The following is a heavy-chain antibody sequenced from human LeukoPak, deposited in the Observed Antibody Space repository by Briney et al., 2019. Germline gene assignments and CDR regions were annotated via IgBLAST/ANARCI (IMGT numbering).Heavy chain of an antibody. V-gene: IGHV1-2*02. CDR2: INPNSGGT. CDR1: GYTFTDFY. J-gene: IGHJ4*02. Sequence: ASVKVSCKASGYTFTDFYLHWVRQAPGQGLEWMGWINPNSGGTNYAQRFQGRVTMTRDTSIGTAYMELSRLRSDDPAVYYCARDYGDYVGGPDYWGQGTLVTVSS. D-gene: IGHD4-17*01. CDR3: ARDYGDYVGGPDY.